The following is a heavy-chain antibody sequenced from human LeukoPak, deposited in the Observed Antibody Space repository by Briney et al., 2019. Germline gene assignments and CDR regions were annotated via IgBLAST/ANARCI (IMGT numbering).Heavy chain of an antibody. J-gene: IGHJ4*02. D-gene: IGHD5-18*01. CDR3: AKDRARYSSGYTCFDY. Sequence: GGSLRLSCAASGFIFSNYGMSWVRQAPGKGLEWVANIKEDGSDKYYVDSVKGRFTISRDNAKNSLYLQMNTLRAEDTAVYYCAKDRARYSSGYTCFDYWGQGTLVTVSS. CDR2: IKEDGSDK. V-gene: IGHV3-7*01. CDR1: GFIFSNYG.